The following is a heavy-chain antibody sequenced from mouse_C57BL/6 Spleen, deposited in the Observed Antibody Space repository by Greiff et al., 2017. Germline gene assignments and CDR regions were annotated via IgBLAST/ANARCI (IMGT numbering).Heavy chain of an antibody. J-gene: IGHJ4*01. V-gene: IGHV5-17*01. CDR1: GFTFSDYG. Sequence: EVHLVESGGGLVKPGGSLKLSCAASGFTFSDYGMHWVRQAPEKGLEWVAYISSGSSTIYYADTVKGRFTISRDNAKNTLFLQMTSLRSEDTAMYYCASGRVYDGYYNAMDYWGQGTSVTVSS. CDR3: ASGRVYDGYYNAMDY. D-gene: IGHD2-3*01. CDR2: ISSGSSTI.